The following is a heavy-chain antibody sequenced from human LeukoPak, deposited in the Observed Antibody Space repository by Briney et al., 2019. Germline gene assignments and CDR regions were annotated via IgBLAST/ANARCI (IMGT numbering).Heavy chain of an antibody. D-gene: IGHD2-8*01. CDR2: IITIFGTA. CDR1: GGTFSSYA. CDR3: ARDLPSTNGVWVNWFDP. J-gene: IGHJ5*02. Sequence: SVKVSCKASGGTFSSYAISWVRQAPGQGLEWMGGIITIFGTANYAQKFQGRVTITADESTSTAYMELSSLRSEDTAVYYCARDLPSTNGVWVNWFDPWGQGTLVTVSS. V-gene: IGHV1-69*01.